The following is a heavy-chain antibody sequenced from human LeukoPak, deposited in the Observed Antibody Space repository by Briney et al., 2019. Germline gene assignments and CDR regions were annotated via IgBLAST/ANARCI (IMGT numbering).Heavy chain of an antibody. CDR1: GYTFTGYY. CDR3: ARPGIAAAGPYYYQYMDV. D-gene: IGHD6-13*01. V-gene: IGHV1-2*02. J-gene: IGHJ6*03. Sequence: GASVKVSCKASGYTFTGYYRHWGRQAPGQGLEWMRWINPNRGGTNYAQKFPTRLTMTTDNSIHTPHMELSRPRSDHTAVYYCARPGIAAAGPYYYQYMDVWGKGTTVTVSS. CDR2: INPNRGGT.